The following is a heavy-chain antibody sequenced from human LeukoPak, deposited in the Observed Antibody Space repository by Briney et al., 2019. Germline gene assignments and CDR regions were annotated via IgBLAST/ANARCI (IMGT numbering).Heavy chain of an antibody. Sequence: ASVKVSCKASGYTFTSYYMHWVRQAPGQGLEWMGIINPSGGSTSYAQKFQGRVTMTRDMSTSTVYMELSSLRSEDTAVYYCARADYDILTGYYFSYYFDYWGQGTLVTVSS. CDR2: INPSGGST. CDR1: GYTFTSYY. D-gene: IGHD3-9*01. V-gene: IGHV1-46*01. CDR3: ARADYDILTGYYFSYYFDY. J-gene: IGHJ4*02.